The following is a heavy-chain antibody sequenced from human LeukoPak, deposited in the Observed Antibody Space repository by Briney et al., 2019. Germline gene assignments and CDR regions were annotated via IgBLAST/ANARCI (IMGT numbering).Heavy chain of an antibody. Sequence: GMSLRLSCAASGFSFSSYAMHWVRQPPDEGPEWVAIISNDGGSEYYADSVKGRFTISRDSSKNTLYLQMNSLRPDDTAVYYCARVAVIAAPAWGQGALVTVSS. CDR1: GFSFSSYA. D-gene: IGHD6-13*01. V-gene: IGHV3-30*01. J-gene: IGHJ5*02. CDR2: ISNDGGSE. CDR3: ARVAVIAAPA.